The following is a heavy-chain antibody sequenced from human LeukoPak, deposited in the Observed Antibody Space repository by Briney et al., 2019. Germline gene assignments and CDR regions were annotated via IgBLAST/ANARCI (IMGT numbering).Heavy chain of an antibody. CDR3: ARKRWVIAPFDY. V-gene: IGHV4-34*01. CDR2: INHSGST. D-gene: IGHD3-16*02. CDR1: GGSFSGYY. Sequence: SETLSLTCAVYGGSFSGYYWSWIRQPPGKGLEWIGEINHSGSTNYNPSLKSRVTISVDTSKNQFSLKLSSVTAAGTAVYYCARKRWVIAPFDYWGQGTLVTVSS. J-gene: IGHJ4*02.